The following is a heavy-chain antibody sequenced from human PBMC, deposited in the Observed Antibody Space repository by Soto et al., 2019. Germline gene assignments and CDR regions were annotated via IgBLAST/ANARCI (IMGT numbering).Heavy chain of an antibody. V-gene: IGHV4-31*03. D-gene: IGHD5-18*01. Sequence: QVQLQESGPGLVKPSQTLSLTCTVSGGSISSGGYYWSWIRQHPGKGLEWIGYIYYSGSTYYNPSLKRRVTISVDTSKNQFSLTLSSVTAADTAVYYCARATLQLWLRSGWFDPWGQGTLVTVSS. CDR2: IYYSGST. CDR3: ARATLQLWLRSGWFDP. J-gene: IGHJ5*02. CDR1: GGSISSGGYY.